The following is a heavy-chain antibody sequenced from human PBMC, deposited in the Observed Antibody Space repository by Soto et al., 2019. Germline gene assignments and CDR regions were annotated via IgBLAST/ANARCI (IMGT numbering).Heavy chain of an antibody. J-gene: IGHJ6*04. V-gene: IGHV3-64*02. CDR1: GFTFSTYA. CDR2: IKSDGGST. CDR3: GRDLGAYSGYGFRDV. D-gene: IGHD5-12*01. Sequence: GGSLRLSCAASGFTFSTYAMHWVRQAPGKGLEYVSTIKSDGGSTNYADSVKGRFTISRDNSRNTLYLQMGSLRAEDMAVYYCGRDLGAYSGYGFRDVWGKGTTVTVSS.